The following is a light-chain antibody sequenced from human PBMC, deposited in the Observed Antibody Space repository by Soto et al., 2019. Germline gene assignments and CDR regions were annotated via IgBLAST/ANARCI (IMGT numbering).Light chain of an antibody. CDR1: RSDVGGYNY. CDR3: ASFTRSVTVV. V-gene: IGLV2-14*03. J-gene: IGLJ2*01. CDR2: DVN. Sequence: QSALTQPASVSGSPGQSITISCAGTRSDVGGYNYVSWYQQHPGKVSRLIISDVNKRPSGVSDRFSGSKSGNTASLTISGLQAEDEADYYCASFTRSVTVVFGGGTKLTVL.